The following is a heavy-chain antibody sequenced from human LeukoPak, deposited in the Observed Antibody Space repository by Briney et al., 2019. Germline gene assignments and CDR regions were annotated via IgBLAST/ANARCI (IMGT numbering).Heavy chain of an antibody. J-gene: IGHJ4*02. D-gene: IGHD2-15*01. CDR1: GFTVSSNH. Sequence: PGGSLRLSCAASGFTVSSNHMSWVRQAPGKGLEWVSVIYSGGSTYYADSVKGRFTISRDNSKNTLYLQMNSLRAEDTAVYYCAKRFVVVAAPFDYWGQGTLVTVSS. V-gene: IGHV3-53*01. CDR2: IYSGGST. CDR3: AKRFVVVAAPFDY.